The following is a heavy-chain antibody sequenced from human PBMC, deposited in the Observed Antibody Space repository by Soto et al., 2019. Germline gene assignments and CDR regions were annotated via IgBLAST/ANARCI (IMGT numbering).Heavy chain of an antibody. CDR2: TKHKPEEYTI. CDR3: ACFISGVVH. V-gene: IGHV3-72*01. CDR1: GFTLSDHY. J-gene: IGHJ4*02. Sequence: EVQLVESGGGLVQPGRSLRLSCAASGFTLSDHYMDWVRQTPGKGLEWVGRTKHKPEEYTIEYAACVKGRFTISRDHSKSTLYPQMNSLKTEDTAVYYCACFISGVVHWGQGTLVTVSS. D-gene: IGHD3-3*01.